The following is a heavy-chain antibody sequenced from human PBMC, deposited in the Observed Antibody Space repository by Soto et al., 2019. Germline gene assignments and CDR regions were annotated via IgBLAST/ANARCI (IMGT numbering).Heavy chain of an antibody. Sequence: SETLSLTCTVSGGSISSSSYYWGWIRQPPGKGLEWIGSIYYSGSTYYNPSLKSRVTISVDTSKNRFSLKLSSVTAADTAVYYCAGHVRWFNGLLWFDPWGQGTLVTVSS. CDR3: AGHVRWFNGLLWFDP. CDR2: IYYSGST. CDR1: GGSISSSSYY. J-gene: IGHJ5*02. D-gene: IGHD3-10*01. V-gene: IGHV4-39*01.